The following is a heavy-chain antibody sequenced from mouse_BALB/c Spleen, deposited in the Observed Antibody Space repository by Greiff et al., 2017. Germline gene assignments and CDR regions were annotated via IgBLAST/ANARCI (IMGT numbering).Heavy chain of an antibody. V-gene: IGHV3-6*02. Sequence: EVKLEESGPGLVKPSQSLSLTCSVTGYSITSGYYWNWIRQFPGNKLEWMGYISYDGSNNYNPSLKNRISITRDTSKNQFFLKLNSVTTEDTATYYCARGVGYYFFAYWGQGTLVTVSA. J-gene: IGHJ3*01. CDR3: ARGVGYYFFAY. CDR2: ISYDGSN. D-gene: IGHD2-3*01. CDR1: GYSITSGYY.